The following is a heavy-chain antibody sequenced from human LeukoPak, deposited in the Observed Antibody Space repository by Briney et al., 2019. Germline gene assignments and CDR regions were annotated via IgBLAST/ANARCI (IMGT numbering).Heavy chain of an antibody. CDR1: GFTFGDYA. J-gene: IGHJ4*02. D-gene: IGHD7-27*01. CDR2: IRSKAYGGTT. V-gene: IGHV3-49*04. Sequence: PGGSLRLSCTASGFTFGDYAMSWVRQAPGKGLEWVGFIRSKAYGGTTEYAASVKGRFTISRDDSKSIAYLQMNSLKTEDTAVYYCTRDVTGPDADYWGQGTLVTVSS. CDR3: TRDVTGPDADY.